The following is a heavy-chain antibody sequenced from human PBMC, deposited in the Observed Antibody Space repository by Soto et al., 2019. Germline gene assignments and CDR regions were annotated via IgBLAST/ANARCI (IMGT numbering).Heavy chain of an antibody. V-gene: IGHV3-30*03. CDR3: ARDYYYDSSGYYRKYFQH. CDR2: ILYDGSNK. CDR1: GFTFSSYG. Sequence: QVQLVESGGGVVQPGRSLRLSCAASGFTFSSYGMHWVRQAPGKGLEWVAVILYDGSNKYYADSVKGRFTISRDNSKNTLYLQMNSLRAEDTAVYYCARDYYYDSSGYYRKYFQHWGQGTLVTVSS. J-gene: IGHJ1*01. D-gene: IGHD3-22*01.